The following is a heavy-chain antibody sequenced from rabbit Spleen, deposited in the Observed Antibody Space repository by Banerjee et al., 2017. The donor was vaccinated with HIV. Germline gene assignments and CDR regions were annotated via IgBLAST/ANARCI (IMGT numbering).Heavy chain of an antibody. D-gene: IGHD4-1*01. J-gene: IGHJ4*01. CDR1: GFDFSSSYY. V-gene: IGHV1S40*01. CDR3: ARGGGVVGDGLNL. CDR2: IYTGDGDT. Sequence: QSVEESGGDLVQPEGSLTLTCTASGFDFSSSYYMNWVRQAPGKGLEFIASIYTGDGDTYYASWAKGRFTISKTSSTTVTLQMTSLTAADTATYFCARGGGVVGDGLNLWGPGTLVTVS.